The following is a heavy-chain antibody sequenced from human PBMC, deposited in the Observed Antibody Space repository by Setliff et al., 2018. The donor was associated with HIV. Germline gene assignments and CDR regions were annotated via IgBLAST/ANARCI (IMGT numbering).Heavy chain of an antibody. CDR2: LHTGDGRT. V-gene: IGHV1-3*04. D-gene: IGHD2-2*01. Sequence: ASVKVSCKVSGYTLTTYSMHWVRQAPGQRLEWMGWLHTGDGRTSYSVKLQGRVTFTRDTSASTAYMELSSLGSEDTAVYYCVRRAAAAEVFDYWGQGTLVTVS. CDR3: VRRAAAAEVFDY. CDR1: GYTLTTYS. J-gene: IGHJ4*02.